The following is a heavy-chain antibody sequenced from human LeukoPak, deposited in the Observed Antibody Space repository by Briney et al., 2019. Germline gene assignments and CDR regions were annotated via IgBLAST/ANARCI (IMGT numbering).Heavy chain of an antibody. D-gene: IGHD1-1*01. V-gene: IGHV3-30-3*01. J-gene: IGHJ6*02. CDR1: GFTFSSHA. CDR3: ARDWNLDV. CDR2: MSYDGSKI. Sequence: PGGSLRLSYAASGFTFSSHALHWVRQAPGKGLEWVAFMSYDGSKIYYADSVKGRFTISRDNSKNTLYLQMNSLKAEDTAVYSCARDWNLDVWGQGTTVTVSS.